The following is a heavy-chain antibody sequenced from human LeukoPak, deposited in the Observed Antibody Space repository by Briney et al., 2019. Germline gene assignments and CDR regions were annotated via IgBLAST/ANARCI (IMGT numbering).Heavy chain of an antibody. Sequence: SETLSLTCTVSGVSISSSNSYWGWIRQPPGKGLEWIGSIYYSGNTYYNASLKSQVSISIDTFKNQFSLRLTSVTAADTAVYYCAGQTGSGLFILPGGQGTLVTVSS. CDR1: GVSISSSNSY. CDR3: AGQTGSGLFILP. D-gene: IGHD3/OR15-3a*01. CDR2: IYYSGNT. V-gene: IGHV4-39*01. J-gene: IGHJ4*02.